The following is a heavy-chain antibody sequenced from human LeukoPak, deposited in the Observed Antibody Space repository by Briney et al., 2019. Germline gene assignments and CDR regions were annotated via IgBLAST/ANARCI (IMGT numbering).Heavy chain of an antibody. Sequence: ASVKVSCKGSGYTFSSYGISWVRQAPGQGLEWMGWIITYNGNTNYAQKFQGRVTMTTDTSTSTAYMELRSLGSDDTAVYYCAKTTMTSEEYYYFYMDVWGKGTTVTVSS. CDR3: AKTTMTSEEYYYFYMDV. V-gene: IGHV1-18*01. CDR1: GYTFSSYG. J-gene: IGHJ6*03. CDR2: IITYNGNT. D-gene: IGHD4-17*01.